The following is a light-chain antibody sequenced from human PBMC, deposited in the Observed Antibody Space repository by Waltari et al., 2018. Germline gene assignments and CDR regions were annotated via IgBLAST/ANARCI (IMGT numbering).Light chain of an antibody. CDR2: DVV. CDR3: CSYTSSDTYV. CDR1: RSDFSLLDS. V-gene: IGLV2-14*03. Sequence: SALPQPASVSGSPGQSITISCTGTRSDFSLLDSGSWYQQRPGKVPRLIIYDVVKRPSGVSNLFSGSMSGYTSTLTISGLQSEDEADYYCCSYTSSDTYVFGSGTTVTVL. J-gene: IGLJ1*01.